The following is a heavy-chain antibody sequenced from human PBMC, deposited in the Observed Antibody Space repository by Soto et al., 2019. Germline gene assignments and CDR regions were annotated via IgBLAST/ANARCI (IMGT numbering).Heavy chain of an antibody. V-gene: IGHV1-8*01. J-gene: IGHJ4*02. CDR2: MNPNSGNT. CDR3: ARGGRNTRYYDYIWGSYRSMIDY. D-gene: IGHD3-16*02. CDR1: GYTFTSYD. Sequence: ASVKVSCKASGYTFTSYDINWVRQATGQGLEWMGWMNPNSGNTGYAQKFQGRVTMTRNTSISTAYMELSSLRSEDTAVYYCARGGRNTRYYDYIWGSYRSMIDYWGQGTLVTVSS.